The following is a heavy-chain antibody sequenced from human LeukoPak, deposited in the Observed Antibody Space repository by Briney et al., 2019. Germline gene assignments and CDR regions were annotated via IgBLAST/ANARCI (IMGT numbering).Heavy chain of an antibody. D-gene: IGHD6-19*01. Sequence: PSQTLSLTCPFSGASINTFHWSWIRQPPGKGLEWIGSLYHSGTTNYNPSLQPRVTTSVDASKNEFSLRLNSVTAADTAIYFCATTQRWLAFDYWGQGILVTVSS. CDR2: LYHSGTT. CDR3: ATTQRWLAFDY. CDR1: GASINTFH. V-gene: IGHV4-59*01. J-gene: IGHJ4*02.